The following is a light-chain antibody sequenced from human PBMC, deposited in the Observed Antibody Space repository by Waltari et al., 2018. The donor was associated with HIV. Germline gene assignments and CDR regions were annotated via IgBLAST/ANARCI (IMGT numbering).Light chain of an antibody. V-gene: IGLV2-14*03. CDR1: STDSRFYQY. CDR3: SSNRLDYTLI. J-gene: IGLJ2*01. CDR2: DIN. Sequence: QSALTQPASVSGFLGQSINISCTGISTDSRFYQYVSWYQPYPGTIPLRLILDINNRPSGVSDHFSASRSGNSASLTFSGLQSGDEAHYYCSSNRLDYTLIFGGGTKLTVL.